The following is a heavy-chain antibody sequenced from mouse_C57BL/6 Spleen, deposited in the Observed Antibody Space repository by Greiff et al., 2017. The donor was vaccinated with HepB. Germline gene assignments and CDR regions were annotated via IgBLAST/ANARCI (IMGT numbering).Heavy chain of an antibody. J-gene: IGHJ4*01. CDR2: ISSGSSTI. D-gene: IGHD2-2*01. CDR1: GFTFSDYG. CDR3: ARGGYDGVY. Sequence: DVKLVESGGGLVKPGGSLKLSCAASGFTFSDYGMHWVRQAPEKGLEWVAYISSGSSTINYADTVKGRFTISRDNAKNTLYLQMTRLRSEDTAMYYCARGGYDGVYWGQGTSVTVSS. V-gene: IGHV5-17*01.